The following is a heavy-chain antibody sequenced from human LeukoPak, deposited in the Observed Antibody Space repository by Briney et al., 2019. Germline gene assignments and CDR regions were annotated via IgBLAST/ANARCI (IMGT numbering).Heavy chain of an antibody. CDR2: ISSSGSTI. Sequence: GGSLRLSCAASGFTFSSYEMNWVRQAPGKGLEWVSYISSSGSTIYYADSVKGRFTISRVNAKNSLYLQMNSLRAEDTAVYYCAREGWLLKLDYWGQGTLVTVSS. D-gene: IGHD5-12*01. J-gene: IGHJ4*02. V-gene: IGHV3-48*03. CDR3: AREGWLLKLDY. CDR1: GFTFSSYE.